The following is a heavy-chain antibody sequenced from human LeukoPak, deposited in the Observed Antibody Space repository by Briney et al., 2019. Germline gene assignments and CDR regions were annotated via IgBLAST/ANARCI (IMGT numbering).Heavy chain of an antibody. J-gene: IGHJ4*02. CDR2: ISPDSGYI. V-gene: IGHV3-21*01. CDR1: GFTFSSHS. D-gene: IGHD6-13*01. Sequence: GGSLRLSCAASGFTFSSHSLMWVRQAPGKGLEWVSSISPDSGYIYYADSVKGRFTISRDNAENSLFLQMNSLGAEDTAVYYCAPFSAVTHYYFDYWGQGALVTVSS. CDR3: APFSAVTHYYFDY.